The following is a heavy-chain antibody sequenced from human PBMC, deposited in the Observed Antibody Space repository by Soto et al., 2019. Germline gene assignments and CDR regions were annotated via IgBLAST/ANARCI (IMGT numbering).Heavy chain of an antibody. CDR3: ARGDYYDTSGPFSDAFDV. CDR2: IRQDGSEI. CDR1: GFTFSSNW. Sequence: GGSLRLSCVGSGFTFSSNWMTWVRQAPGKGLEWVANIRQDGSEINYVDSVKGRFTISRGNAKNSLYLQMNSLRAEDTAVYYCARGDYYDTSGPFSDAFDVWGQGTMVTVSS. D-gene: IGHD3-22*01. V-gene: IGHV3-7*04. J-gene: IGHJ3*01.